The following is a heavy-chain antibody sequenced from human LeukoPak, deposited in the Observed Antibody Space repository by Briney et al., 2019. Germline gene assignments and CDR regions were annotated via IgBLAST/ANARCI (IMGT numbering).Heavy chain of an antibody. CDR1: GFSFSTYW. V-gene: IGHV3-7*05. J-gene: IGHJ6*02. CDR2: IKQVGSEK. Sequence: GGSLRLSCAASGFSFSTYWMSWVRQAPGKGLGWVGNIKQVGSEKYYVDSVKGRFTISRDNAKNSLYLQMNSLRGEDTAVYYCARGLNYGTNWYYGMDVWGQGTTVTVSS. CDR3: ARGLNYGTNWYYGMDV. D-gene: IGHD2-8*01.